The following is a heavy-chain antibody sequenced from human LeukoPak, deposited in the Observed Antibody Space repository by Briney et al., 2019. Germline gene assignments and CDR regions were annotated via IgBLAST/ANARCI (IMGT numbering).Heavy chain of an antibody. Sequence: GGSLRLSCAASGFTFSTYAMSWVRQAPGKGLEWVSTISGSGGNTYADSVKGRFTISRDNFKNTLYLQMNSLRAEDTAVYYCARDSIVRGNIGNDMDVWGKGTTVTVSS. CDR1: GFTFSTYA. CDR3: ARDSIVRGNIGNDMDV. J-gene: IGHJ6*03. CDR2: ISGSGGNT. V-gene: IGHV3-23*01. D-gene: IGHD2-8*01.